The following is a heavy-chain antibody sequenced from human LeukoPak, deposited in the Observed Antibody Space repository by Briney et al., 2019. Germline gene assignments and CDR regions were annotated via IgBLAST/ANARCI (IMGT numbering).Heavy chain of an antibody. D-gene: IGHD6-13*01. V-gene: IGHV3-21*01. Sequence: GGSLRLSCAASGFTFSSYWMSWVRQAPGKGLEWVSSISSSSSYIYYADSVKGRFTISRDNAKNSLYLQMNSLRAEDTAVYYCAKHIAAAGSLSFHYGMDVWGQGTTVTVSS. CDR1: GFTFSSYW. CDR3: AKHIAAAGSLSFHYGMDV. CDR2: ISSSSSYI. J-gene: IGHJ6*02.